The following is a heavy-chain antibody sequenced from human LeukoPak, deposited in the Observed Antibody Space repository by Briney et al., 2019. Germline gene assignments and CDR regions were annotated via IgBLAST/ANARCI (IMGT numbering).Heavy chain of an antibody. CDR1: GFTFSRYS. CDR3: ARTKKVDYGDYENYFDY. J-gene: IGHJ4*02. D-gene: IGHD4-17*01. Sequence: GSLRLSCAASGFTFSRYSMNWVRQAPGKGLEWVSSISSSSSTIYYADSVKGRFTISRDNAKNSLYLQLNSLRAEDTAVYYCARTKKVDYGDYENYFDYWGQGTLVTVSS. CDR2: ISSSSSTI. V-gene: IGHV3-48*01.